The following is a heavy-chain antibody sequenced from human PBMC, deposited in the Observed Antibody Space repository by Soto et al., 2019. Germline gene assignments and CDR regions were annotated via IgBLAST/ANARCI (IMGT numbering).Heavy chain of an antibody. Sequence: QVQLVQSGAEVKKPGSSVKVSCKASGGTFSSYAISWVRQAPGQGLEWMGGIIPIFGTATYAQKFQGRVTITADESTSKAYMELSSLRSEDTAVYYCARALDSSGWPTSGGMDVWGQGTTVTVSS. CDR1: GGTFSSYA. V-gene: IGHV1-69*01. J-gene: IGHJ6*02. D-gene: IGHD6-19*01. CDR2: IIPIFGTA. CDR3: ARALDSSGWPTSGGMDV.